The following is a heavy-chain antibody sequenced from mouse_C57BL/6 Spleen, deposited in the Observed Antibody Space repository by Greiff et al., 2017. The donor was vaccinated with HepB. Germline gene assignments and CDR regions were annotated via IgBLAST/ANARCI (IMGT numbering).Heavy chain of an antibody. Sequence: VQLQQPGAELVRPGSSVKLSCKASGYTFTSYWMDWVKQRPGQGLEWIGNIYPSDSETHYNQKFKDKATLTVDKSSSTAYMQLSSLTSEDSAVYYFARSIYYGNSWFAYWGQGTLVTVSA. CDR2: IYPSDSET. CDR3: ARSIYYGNSWFAY. J-gene: IGHJ3*01. D-gene: IGHD2-1*01. CDR1: GYTFTSYW. V-gene: IGHV1-61*01.